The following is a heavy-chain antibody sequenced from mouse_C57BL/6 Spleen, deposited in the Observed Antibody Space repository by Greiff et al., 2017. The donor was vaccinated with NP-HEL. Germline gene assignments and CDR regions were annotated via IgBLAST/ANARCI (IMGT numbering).Heavy chain of an antibody. Sequence: EVQRVESGPGLVKPSQSLSLTCSVTGYSITSGYYWNWIRQFPGNKLEWMGYISYDGSNNYNPSLKNRISITRDTSKNQFFLKLNSVTTEDTATYYCARPITTVGAMDYWGQGTSVTVSS. V-gene: IGHV3-6*01. CDR1: GYSITSGYY. CDR3: ARPITTVGAMDY. CDR2: ISYDGSN. J-gene: IGHJ4*01. D-gene: IGHD1-1*01.